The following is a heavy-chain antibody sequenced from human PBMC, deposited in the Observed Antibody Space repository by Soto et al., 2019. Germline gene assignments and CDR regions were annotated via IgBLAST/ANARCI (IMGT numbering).Heavy chain of an antibody. Sequence: EVRLLESGGGLVQPGGSLRLSCAASGFTFSSYAMSWVRQAPGKGLEWVSAISGSGGSTYYADSVKGRFTISRDNSKNTLYLQMNSLRAEDTAVYYCASSQRPPISRQDYWGQGTLVTVSS. J-gene: IGHJ4*02. CDR1: GFTFSSYA. CDR3: ASSQRPPISRQDY. V-gene: IGHV3-23*01. CDR2: ISGSGGST. D-gene: IGHD3-3*02.